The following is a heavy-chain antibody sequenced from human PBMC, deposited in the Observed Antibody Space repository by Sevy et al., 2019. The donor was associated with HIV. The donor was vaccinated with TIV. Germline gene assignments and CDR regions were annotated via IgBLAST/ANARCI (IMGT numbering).Heavy chain of an antibody. CDR1: GYTFTGYY. D-gene: IGHD6-19*01. V-gene: IGHV1-2*02. Sequence: ASVKVSCKASGYTFTGYYMHWVRQAPGQGLEWMGWINPNSGGTNYAQKFQGRVTMTRDTSISTAYMELSRLRSDDTAVYYCARDSRLVTLTYYYYGMDVWGQGTTVTVSS. J-gene: IGHJ6*02. CDR3: ARDSRLVTLTYYYYGMDV. CDR2: INPNSGGT.